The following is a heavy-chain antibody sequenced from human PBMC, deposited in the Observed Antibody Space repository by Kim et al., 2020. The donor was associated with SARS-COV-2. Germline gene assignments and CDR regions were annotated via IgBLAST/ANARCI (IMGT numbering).Heavy chain of an antibody. Sequence: FATAGTARFTISRDNSMNTLYLQMNSLRADDTAVYYCAKSESSGPVADYWGQGTLVTVSS. V-gene: IGHV3-23*01. D-gene: IGHD6-25*01. CDR3: AKSESSGPVADY. J-gene: IGHJ4*02.